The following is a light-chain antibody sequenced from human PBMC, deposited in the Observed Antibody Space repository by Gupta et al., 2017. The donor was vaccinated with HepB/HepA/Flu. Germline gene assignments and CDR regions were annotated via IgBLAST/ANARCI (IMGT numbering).Light chain of an antibody. V-gene: IGKV3-20*01. CDR2: GAS. CDR1: QSVSSTY. J-gene: IGKJ3*01. Sequence: EIVLTQSPATMSLSPGERATLSCRASQSVSSTYLAWYQRKPGQAPRLLIYGASSRATGIPDRFSGSGSGTDFTLTISRLEPEDIAVYYCQQYGSSPTFGPGTKVEIK. CDR3: QQYGSSPT.